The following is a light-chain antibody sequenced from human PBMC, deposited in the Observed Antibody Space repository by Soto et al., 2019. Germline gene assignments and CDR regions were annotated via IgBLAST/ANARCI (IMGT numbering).Light chain of an antibody. CDR1: SSDVGAHNF. J-gene: IGLJ2*01. CDR2: DVN. Sequence: QSVLTQPASVSGSPGQSVTISCTGTSSDVGAHNFVSWYQQHPGRAPKLIVYDVNHRPSGVSDRFSGSKSGNTASLTISGLQPEDEADYYCSSFVNVDVLVAFGGGTKLTVL. V-gene: IGLV2-14*03. CDR3: SSFVNVDVLVA.